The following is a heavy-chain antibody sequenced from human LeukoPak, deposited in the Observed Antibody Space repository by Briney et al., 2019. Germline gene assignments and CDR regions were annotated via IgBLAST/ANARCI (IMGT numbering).Heavy chain of an antibody. CDR2: INHSGST. Sequence: SETLSLTCAVYGGSFSGYYWSWIRQPPGKGLEWIGEINHSGSTNYNPSLKSRVTISVDTSKNQFSLKLTSVTAADTAVYYCASRPRYCATSGCGGGAFDIWGQGTMVTVSS. J-gene: IGHJ3*02. CDR3: ASRPRYCATSGCGGGAFDI. D-gene: IGHD2-8*01. V-gene: IGHV4-34*01. CDR1: GGSFSGYY.